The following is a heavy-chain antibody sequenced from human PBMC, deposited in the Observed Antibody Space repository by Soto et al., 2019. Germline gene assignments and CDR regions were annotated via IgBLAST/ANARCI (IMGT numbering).Heavy chain of an antibody. J-gene: IGHJ4*02. CDR3: ARLRASGDLLDY. V-gene: IGHV1-69*13. Sequence: SVKVSCKASGGTSSSYAISWVRQAPGQGLEWMGGIIPISGTTNCAQKFQGRVTITADEYTSTAYMELSSLRSEDTAVYYCARLRASGDLLDYWGQGTLVTVSS. D-gene: IGHD3-10*01. CDR1: GGTSSSYA. CDR2: IIPISGTT.